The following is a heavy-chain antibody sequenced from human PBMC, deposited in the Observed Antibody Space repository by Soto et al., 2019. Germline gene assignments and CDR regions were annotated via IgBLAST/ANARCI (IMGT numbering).Heavy chain of an antibody. CDR1: GGSFSGYY. CDR3: AREKDFWSGYRYYGMDV. Sequence: SETLSLTCSVYGGSFSGYYWSWIRQPPGKGLEWIGEINHSGSTNYNPSLKSRVTISVDTSKNQFSLKLSSVTAADTAVYYCAREKDFWSGYRYYGMDVWGQGTTVTVSS. V-gene: IGHV4-34*01. D-gene: IGHD3-3*01. CDR2: INHSGST. J-gene: IGHJ6*02.